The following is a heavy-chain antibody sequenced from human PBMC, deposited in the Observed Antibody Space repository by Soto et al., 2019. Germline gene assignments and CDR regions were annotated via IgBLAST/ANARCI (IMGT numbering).Heavy chain of an antibody. Sequence: PSETLSLTCTDSGDSISSSNYYWGWIRQPPGKGLEWIANIYYSGTTYCNPSLKSRVAISVDTSKNHFSLKLSSVTAADTAIYYCARSNSGYYKWFHPWGQGTRGTV. CDR1: GDSISSSNYY. D-gene: IGHD3-22*01. J-gene: IGHJ5*02. CDR2: IYYSGTT. CDR3: ARSNSGYYKWFHP. V-gene: IGHV4-39*02.